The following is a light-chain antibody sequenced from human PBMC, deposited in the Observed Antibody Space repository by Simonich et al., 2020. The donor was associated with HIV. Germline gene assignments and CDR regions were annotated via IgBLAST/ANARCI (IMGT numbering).Light chain of an antibody. V-gene: IGLV2-8*01. J-gene: IGLJ2*01. CDR2: EVN. Sequence: QSALTQPPSASGSPGQSVTISCTGTSSDIGAFNYVSGYQHHPGKAPKLMIYEVNTRPAGVPHRFSGSKSGNTASLTVSGLQAEDEADYYCSSYVGTNTVFGGGTKLTVL. CDR3: SSYVGTNTV. CDR1: SSDIGAFNY.